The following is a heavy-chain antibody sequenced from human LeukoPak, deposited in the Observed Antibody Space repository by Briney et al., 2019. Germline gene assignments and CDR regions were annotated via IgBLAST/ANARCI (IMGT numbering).Heavy chain of an antibody. J-gene: IGHJ6*02. D-gene: IGHD3-10*01. V-gene: IGHV4-31*03. CDR3: ARQRDTLVRGYADV. CDR2: TYYSGST. Sequence: SETLSLTCTVSRGSIIIGNYYWSWIRQLPGKGLEWIGYTYYSGSTYYNPSLESRVTISVDTSKKQFSLKLTSVTAADTAVYYCARQRDTLVRGYADVWGQGTTVIVSS. CDR1: RGSIIIGNYY.